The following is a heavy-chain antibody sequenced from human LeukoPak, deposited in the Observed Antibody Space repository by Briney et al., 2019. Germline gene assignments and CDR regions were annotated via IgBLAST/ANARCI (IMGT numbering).Heavy chain of an antibody. Sequence: GGSLRLSCAASGFTFHDHGMRWVRQAPGKGLEWVSALNWNGDNTGYADSVKRRFTISRDNTKRSLYLQMNSLTAEDTAFYYCAREEGPYFDCWGQGTLVTVSS. CDR2: LNWNGDNT. V-gene: IGHV3-20*04. J-gene: IGHJ4*02. CDR3: AREEGPYFDC. CDR1: GFTFHDHG.